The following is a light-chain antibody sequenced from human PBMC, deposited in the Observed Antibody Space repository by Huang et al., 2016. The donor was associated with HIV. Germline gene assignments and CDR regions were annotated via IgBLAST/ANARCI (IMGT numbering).Light chain of an antibody. CDR1: QSIGSY. V-gene: IGKV3-11*01. CDR3: QQRNNWPLT. Sequence: EIVLTQSPATLSLSPGERATLSCWASQSIGSYLAWYQHKPGQAPRLLIFDASKRATGIPARFSGSGYGTDFILTISNLEPEDFALYYCQQRNNWPLTFGGGTKVEI. J-gene: IGKJ4*01. CDR2: DAS.